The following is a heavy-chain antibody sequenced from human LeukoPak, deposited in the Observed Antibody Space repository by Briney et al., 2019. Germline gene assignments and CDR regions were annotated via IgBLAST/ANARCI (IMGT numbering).Heavy chain of an antibody. J-gene: IGHJ6*03. CDR1: GGSFSGYC. D-gene: IGHD6-13*01. Sequence: SETLSLTCAVYGGSFSGYCWSWIRQPPGKGREWIGDINQSGSTSYNPSLKSRVTISVDTSKNRFSLKVRSVTAADTAVYYCARGPYSSSWPYYYYYMDVWGKGTTVTVSS. CDR3: ARGPYSSSWPYYYYYMDV. CDR2: INQSGST. V-gene: IGHV4-34*01.